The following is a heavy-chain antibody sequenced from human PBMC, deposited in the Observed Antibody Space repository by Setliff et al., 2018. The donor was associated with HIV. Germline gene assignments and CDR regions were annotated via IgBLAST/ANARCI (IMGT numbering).Heavy chain of an antibody. J-gene: IGHJ4*02. CDR1: GYIFTTFG. Sequence: EASVKGSCKASGYIFTTFGITWVRQAPGQGLEWMGWISGSNGNTNYAQEVQGRVTVTTDTSTSTAYMELRTLRSDDTAIYYCARAGATRTTHFDYWGQGTLVTVSS. CDR3: ARAGATRTTHFDY. V-gene: IGHV1-18*01. D-gene: IGHD1-7*01. CDR2: ISGSNGNT.